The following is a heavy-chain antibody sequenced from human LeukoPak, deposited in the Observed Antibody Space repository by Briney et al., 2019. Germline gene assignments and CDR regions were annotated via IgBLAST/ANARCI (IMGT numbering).Heavy chain of an antibody. D-gene: IGHD1-26*01. Sequence: GGSLRLSCAGSGFTFSNYWMHWVRQAPGKGLVWVSRVNTDGSSTAYADSVKGRFTISRDNAKNSLYLQMDSLRAGDTAVYYCARDWEGYGMDVWGQGTTVTVSS. CDR3: ARDWEGYGMDV. CDR1: GFTFSNYW. CDR2: VNTDGSST. J-gene: IGHJ6*02. V-gene: IGHV3-74*01.